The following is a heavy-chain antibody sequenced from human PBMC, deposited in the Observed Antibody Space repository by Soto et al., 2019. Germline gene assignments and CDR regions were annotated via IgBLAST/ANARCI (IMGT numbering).Heavy chain of an antibody. CDR2: FDPEDGET. CDR1: GYTLTELS. D-gene: IGHD3-22*01. Sequence: ASVKVSCKVSGYTLTELSMHWVRQAPGKGLEWMGGFDPEDGETIYAQKFQGRVTMTEDTSTDTAYMELSSLRSEDTAVYYCATVGPYYYDSSGYDNWFDYWGQGTLVTVSS. J-gene: IGHJ5*01. V-gene: IGHV1-24*01. CDR3: ATVGPYYYDSSGYDNWFDY.